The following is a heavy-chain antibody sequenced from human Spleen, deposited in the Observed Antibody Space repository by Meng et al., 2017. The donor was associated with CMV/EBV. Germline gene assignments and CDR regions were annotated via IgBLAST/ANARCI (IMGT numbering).Heavy chain of an antibody. CDR2: ISYDGSNK. J-gene: IGHJ4*02. CDR1: GFTFSSYA. Sequence: GGSLRLSCAASGFTFSSYAMHWVRQAPGKGLEWVAVISYDGSNKYYADSVKGRFTISRDNSKNTLYLQTNSLKTEDTAVYYCAKPEAVGCWGQGTLVTVSS. CDR3: AKPEAVGC. V-gene: IGHV3-30*04. D-gene: IGHD6-19*01.